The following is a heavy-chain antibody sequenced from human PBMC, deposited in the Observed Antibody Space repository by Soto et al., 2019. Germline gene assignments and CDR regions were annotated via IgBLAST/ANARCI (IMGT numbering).Heavy chain of an antibody. V-gene: IGHV1-2*04. CDR2: INPNSGGT. D-gene: IGHD3-9*01. J-gene: IGHJ4*02. CDR3: AGGGGGSVLRYFDWLLYRFDY. CDR1: GYTFTGYY. Sequence: ASVKVSCKASGYTFTGYYMHWVRQAPGQGLEWMGWINPNSGGTNYAQKFQGWVTMTRDTSISTAYMELSRLRSDDTAVYYCAGGGGGSVLRYFDWLLYRFDYWGQGTLVTVSS.